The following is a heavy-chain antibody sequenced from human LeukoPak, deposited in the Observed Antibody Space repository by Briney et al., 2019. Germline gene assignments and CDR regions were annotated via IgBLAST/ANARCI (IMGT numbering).Heavy chain of an antibody. CDR1: GFSVTNNY. CDR2: FYVGGAT. Sequence: GGSLRLSCAVSGFSVTNNYMSWVRQAPGKGLEWVSVFYVGGATYYADSVKGRFTISRDNSENTLYLQMNSLRAEDTAVYYCASRGPAYYFDYWGQGTLVTVSS. V-gene: IGHV3-53*01. J-gene: IGHJ4*02. CDR3: ASRGPAYYFDY. D-gene: IGHD1-14*01.